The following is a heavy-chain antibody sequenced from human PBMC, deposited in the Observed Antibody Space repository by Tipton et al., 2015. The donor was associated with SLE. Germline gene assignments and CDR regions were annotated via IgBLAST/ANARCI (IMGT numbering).Heavy chain of an antibody. Sequence: SLRLSCAASGFTFSSYWMSWVRQAPGKGLEWVANIKQDGSEKYYVDSVKGRFTISRDNAKNSLYLQMNSLRAEDTAVYYCATGVIAVAGGRGYWGQGTLVTVSS. J-gene: IGHJ4*02. CDR1: GFTFSSYW. CDR2: IKQDGSEK. V-gene: IGHV3-7*01. D-gene: IGHD6-19*01. CDR3: ATGVIAVAGGRGY.